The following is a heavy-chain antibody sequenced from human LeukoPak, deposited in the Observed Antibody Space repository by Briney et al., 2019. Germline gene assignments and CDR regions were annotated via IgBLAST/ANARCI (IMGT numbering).Heavy chain of an antibody. CDR2: ITSSSTYI. V-gene: IGHV3-21*01. CDR3: ARHRGSSWYPPYDAFDI. CDR1: GFTFSSYN. J-gene: IGHJ3*02. D-gene: IGHD6-13*01. Sequence: GGSLRLSCAASGFTFSSYNMNWVRQAPGKGLEWVSSITSSSTYIYYADSVKGRFTISRDNAKNSLYLQMNSLRAEDTAVYYCARHRGSSWYPPYDAFDIWGQGTMVTVSS.